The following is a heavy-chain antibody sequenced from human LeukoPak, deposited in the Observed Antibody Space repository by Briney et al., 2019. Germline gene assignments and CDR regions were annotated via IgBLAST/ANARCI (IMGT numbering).Heavy chain of an antibody. CDR1: GFTFSSYG. D-gene: IGHD2-15*01. CDR3: ARDYCSGGTCYKGY. V-gene: IGHV3-7*05. Sequence: GGSLRLSCAASGFTFSSYGMSWVRQAPGKGLEWVANIKQDGSEKYYVDSVKGRFTISRDNAKNSVYLQMNSLRAEDTAVYYCARDYCSGGTCYKGYWGQGTLVTVSS. CDR2: IKQDGSEK. J-gene: IGHJ4*02.